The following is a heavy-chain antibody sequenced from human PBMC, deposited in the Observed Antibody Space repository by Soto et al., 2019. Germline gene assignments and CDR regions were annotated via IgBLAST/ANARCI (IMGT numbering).Heavy chain of an antibody. CDR3: ARVQKGIVVLISYYFDY. V-gene: IGHV3-48*03. CDR2: ISSSGGTI. CDR1: GFTFSSYE. D-gene: IGHD3-22*01. Sequence: GGSLRLSCAGSGFTFSSYEMNWVRQAPGKGLEWISYISSSGGTIYYADSVKGRFTISRDNAKNSLSLQMNSLRAEDTAVYYCARVQKGIVVLISYYFDYWGQGTPVTSPQ. J-gene: IGHJ4*02.